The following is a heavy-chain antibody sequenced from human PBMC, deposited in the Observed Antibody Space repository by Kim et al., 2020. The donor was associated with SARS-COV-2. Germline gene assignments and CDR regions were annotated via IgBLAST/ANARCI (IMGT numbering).Heavy chain of an antibody. Sequence: RGSLRLSCAASGFTFSSYDMHWVRQATGKGLEWVSAIGTAGDTYYPGSVKGRFTISRENAKNSLYLQMNSLRAGDTAVYYCARGGGSGSYSGDAFDIWGQGTMVTVSS. J-gene: IGHJ3*02. D-gene: IGHD3-10*01. CDR2: IGTAGDT. CDR3: ARGGGSGSYSGDAFDI. CDR1: GFTFSSYD. V-gene: IGHV3-13*04.